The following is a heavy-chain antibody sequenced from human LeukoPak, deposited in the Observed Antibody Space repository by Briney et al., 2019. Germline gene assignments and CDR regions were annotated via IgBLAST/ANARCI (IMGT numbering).Heavy chain of an antibody. Sequence: ASVKVSCKVSGYTLTELSMHWVRQAPGKGLEWMGGFDLEDGGTIYAQKFQGRVTMTRNTSISTAYMELSSLRSEDTAVYYCARVGIAVAGFDWYFDLWGRGTLVTVSS. CDR2: FDLEDGGT. V-gene: IGHV1-24*01. D-gene: IGHD6-19*01. CDR3: ARVGIAVAGFDWYFDL. CDR1: GYTLTELS. J-gene: IGHJ2*01.